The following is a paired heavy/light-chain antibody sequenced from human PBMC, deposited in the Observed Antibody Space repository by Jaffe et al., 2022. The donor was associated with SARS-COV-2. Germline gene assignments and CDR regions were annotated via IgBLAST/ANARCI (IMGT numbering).Heavy chain of an antibody. CDR2: IYPGDSDT. CDR3: ARHGASGSWMRKLGKQIDY. Sequence: EVQLVQSGAEVKKPGESLKISCKGSGYSFTSYWIGWVRQMPGKGLEWMGIIYPGDSDTRYSPSFQGQVTISADKSISTAYLQWSSLKASDTAMYYCARHGASGSWMRKLGKQIDYWGQGTLVTVSS. V-gene: IGHV5-51*01. D-gene: IGHD7-27*01. J-gene: IGHJ4*02. CDR1: GYSFTSYW.
Light chain of an antibody. V-gene: IGLV5-37*01. J-gene: IGLJ3*02. CDR3: MIWPSNASGV. CDR2: YYSDSDK. Sequence: QPVLTQPPSSSASPGESARLTCTLPSDINVGSYNIYWYQQKPGSPPRYLLYYYSDSDKGQGSGVPSRFSGSKDASANTGILLISGLQSEDEADYYCMIWPSNASGVFGGGTKLTVL. CDR1: SDINVGSYN.